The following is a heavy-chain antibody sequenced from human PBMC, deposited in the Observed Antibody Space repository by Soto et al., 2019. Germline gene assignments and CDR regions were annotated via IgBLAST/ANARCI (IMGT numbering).Heavy chain of an antibody. Sequence: GGSLRLSCAASGFTFSSYAMHWVRQAPGKGLEWVAVISYDGSNKYYADSVKGRFTISRDNSKNTLYLQMNSLRAEDTAVYYCARAVNFGVQYNWFDPWGQGTLVTVSS. CDR3: ARAVNFGVQYNWFDP. CDR2: ISYDGSNK. D-gene: IGHD3-3*01. CDR1: GFTFSSYA. V-gene: IGHV3-30-3*01. J-gene: IGHJ5*02.